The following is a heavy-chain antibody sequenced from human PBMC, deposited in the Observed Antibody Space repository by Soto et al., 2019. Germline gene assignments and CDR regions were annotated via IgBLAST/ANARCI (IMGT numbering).Heavy chain of an antibody. V-gene: IGHV4-59*12. CDR1: GGSISSYY. CDR2: IYYSGST. J-gene: IGHJ6*02. Sequence: SETLSLTCSVSGGSISSYYWSWIRQPPGKGLEWIGYIYYSGSTNYNPSLKSRVTISVDKSKNQFSLKLSSVTAADTAVYYCARVSGSYYYGMDVWGQGITVTVSS. D-gene: IGHD1-26*01. CDR3: ARVSGSYYYGMDV.